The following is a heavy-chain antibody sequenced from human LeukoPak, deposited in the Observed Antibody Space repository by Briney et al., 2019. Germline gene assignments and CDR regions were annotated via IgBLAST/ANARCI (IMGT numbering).Heavy chain of an antibody. CDR1: GFTFSSYA. Sequence: GSLRLSCAASGFTFSSYAMSWVRQAPGKGLEWVSAISGSGDNTYYADSVKGRFTISRDNSKNTLYPQMNSLRAEDTAVYYCAKLWSGSYYALYYFDYWGQGTLVTVSS. J-gene: IGHJ4*02. V-gene: IGHV3-23*01. CDR2: ISGSGDNT. D-gene: IGHD1-26*01. CDR3: AKLWSGSYYALYYFDY.